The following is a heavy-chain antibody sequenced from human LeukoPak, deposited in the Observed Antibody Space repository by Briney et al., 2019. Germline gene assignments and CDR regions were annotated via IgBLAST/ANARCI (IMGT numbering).Heavy chain of an antibody. J-gene: IGHJ4*02. D-gene: IGHD3-10*01. CDR2: MSSRRSII. CDR3: ARADTSGSYSFDY. Sequence: GGSLRLSCAASGFIFSTYGMHWVRQAPGKGLEWVSYMSSRRSIIYYADSVKGRLIISRDNAENSLYLQMNSLRDEDTAVYYCARADTSGSYSFDYWGQGTLVTVSS. V-gene: IGHV3-48*02. CDR1: GFIFSTYG.